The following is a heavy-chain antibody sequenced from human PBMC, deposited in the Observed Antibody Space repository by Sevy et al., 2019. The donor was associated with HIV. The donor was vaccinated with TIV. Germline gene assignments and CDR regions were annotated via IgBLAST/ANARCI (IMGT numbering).Heavy chain of an antibody. J-gene: IGHJ4*02. CDR1: GGSISSGGYY. V-gene: IGHV4-31*03. D-gene: IGHD2-15*01. CDR2: IYYSGST. Sequence: SETLSLTCTVSGGSISSGGYYWSWIRQHPGKGLEWIGYIYYSGSTYYNPSLKSRVTISVDTSKNQFSLKLSSVTAADTAVYYCARFLMVAATYYFDYWGQGTLVTVSS. CDR3: ARFLMVAATYYFDY.